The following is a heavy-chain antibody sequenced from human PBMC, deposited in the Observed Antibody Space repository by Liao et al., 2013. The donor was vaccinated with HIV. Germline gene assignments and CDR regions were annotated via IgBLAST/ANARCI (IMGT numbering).Heavy chain of an antibody. CDR1: GGSISSGYYS. V-gene: IGHV4-61*02. Sequence: QVQLQESGPGLVKPSQTLSLTCTVSGGSISSGYYSWTWIRQPAGKGLEWIGRIYTSGSINYNPSLRSRATISVDTSKNQFSLNLNSVSAADTAVYYCARGRRDPTYYYYYYMDVWAKGTTVTVSS. J-gene: IGHJ6*03. CDR2: IYTSGSI. CDR3: ARGRRDPTYYYYYYMDV.